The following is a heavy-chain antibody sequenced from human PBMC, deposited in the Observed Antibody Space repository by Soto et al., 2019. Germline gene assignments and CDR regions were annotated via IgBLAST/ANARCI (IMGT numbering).Heavy chain of an antibody. D-gene: IGHD3-9*01. Sequence: GGSLRLSCAASGFTFSSYGMHWVLQAPGKGLEWVAVIWYDGSNKYYADSVKGRFTISRDNSKNTLYLQMNSLRAEDTAVYYCARDISYDILTGPDYWGQGTLVTVSS. V-gene: IGHV3-33*01. CDR2: IWYDGSNK. CDR1: GFTFSSYG. CDR3: ARDISYDILTGPDY. J-gene: IGHJ4*02.